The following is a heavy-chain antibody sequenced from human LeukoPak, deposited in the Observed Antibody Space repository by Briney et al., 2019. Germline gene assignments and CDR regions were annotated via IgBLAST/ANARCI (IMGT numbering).Heavy chain of an antibody. Sequence: GGSLRLSCAASGFTFDDYAMHWVRQVPGKGLEWVSLISGDGGDTFYADSVRGRFTISRDNNKNSLFLQMNCLRTEDTALYYCARARGYSNLWGQGTLVTVSS. V-gene: IGHV3-43*02. CDR1: GFTFDDYA. CDR3: ARARGYSNL. J-gene: IGHJ4*02. D-gene: IGHD5-12*01. CDR2: ISGDGGDT.